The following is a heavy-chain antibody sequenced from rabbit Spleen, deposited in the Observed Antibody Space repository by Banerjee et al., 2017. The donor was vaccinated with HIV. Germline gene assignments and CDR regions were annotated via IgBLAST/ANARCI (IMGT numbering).Heavy chain of an antibody. V-gene: IGHV1S40*01. CDR2: IVATVSGTT. Sequence: QSLEESGGGLVKPGASLTLTCKASGFSFNSGYDMCWVRQAPGKGLEWIACIVATVSGTTYYATWAKGRFTISKASSTTVTLQMTSLTVADTATYFCARDSGSSFSSYGMDLWGPGTLVTVS. J-gene: IGHJ6*01. CDR1: GFSFNSGYD. CDR3: ARDSGSSFSSYGMDL. D-gene: IGHD8-1*01.